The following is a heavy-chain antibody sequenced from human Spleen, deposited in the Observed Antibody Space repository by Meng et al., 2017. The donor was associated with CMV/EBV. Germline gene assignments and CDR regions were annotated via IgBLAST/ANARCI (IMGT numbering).Heavy chain of an antibody. D-gene: IGHD4-23*01. J-gene: IGHJ3*02. CDR2: IRYDGSDK. CDR1: GIPFSIYA. V-gene: IGHV3-30*02. Sequence: GGSLRLSCAASGIPFSIYAMHWVRQAPGKGPEWVAYIRYDGSDKFYAESVEGRFSISRDNSKNVLFLQLNDLRPEDTAVYYCAKRLRVFGGPTHHAFDIWGQGTMVTVSS. CDR3: AKRLRVFGGPTHHAFDI.